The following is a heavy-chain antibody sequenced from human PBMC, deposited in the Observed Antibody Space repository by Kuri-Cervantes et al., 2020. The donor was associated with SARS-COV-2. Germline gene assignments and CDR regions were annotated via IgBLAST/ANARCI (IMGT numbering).Heavy chain of an antibody. J-gene: IGHJ4*02. D-gene: IGHD3-3*01. Sequence: SETLSLTCIVSGGSISSYYWSWIRQPPGKGLEWIGYIYYSGSTNYNPSLKSRVTISVDTSKNQFSLKLSSVTAADTAVYYCARGTGSYYDFWSGSNFDYWGQGTLVTVSS. V-gene: IGHV4-59*12. CDR1: GGSISSYY. CDR3: ARGTGSYYDFWSGSNFDY. CDR2: IYYSGST.